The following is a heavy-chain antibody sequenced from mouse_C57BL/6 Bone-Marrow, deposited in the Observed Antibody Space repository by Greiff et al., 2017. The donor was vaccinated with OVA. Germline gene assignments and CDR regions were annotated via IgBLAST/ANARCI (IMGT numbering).Heavy chain of an antibody. CDR1: GYTFTSYG. D-gene: IGHD3-3*01. CDR2: IYPRSGNT. V-gene: IGHV1-81*01. J-gene: IGHJ3*01. Sequence: QVQLQQSGAELARPGASVKLSCKASGYTFTSYGISWVKQRTGQGLEWIGEIYPRSGNTYYNEKFKGKATLTADKSSSTAYMELRSLTSEDSAVYFCAREEAYPREFAYWGQGTLVTVSA. CDR3: AREEAYPREFAY.